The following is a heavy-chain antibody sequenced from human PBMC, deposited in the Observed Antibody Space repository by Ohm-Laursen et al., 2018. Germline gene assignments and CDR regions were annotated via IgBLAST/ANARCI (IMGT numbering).Heavy chain of an antibody. D-gene: IGHD5-18*01. CDR1: GGSISSYY. Sequence: SETLSLTWTVSGGSISSYYWSWIRQPAGKGLEWIGRIYTSGSTNYNPSLKSRVTMSVDTSENQFSLKLSSVAAADTAVYYCARSKKGYSSAIWGQGTLVTVSS. CDR3: ARSKKGYSSAI. V-gene: IGHV4-4*07. CDR2: IYTSGST. J-gene: IGHJ4*02.